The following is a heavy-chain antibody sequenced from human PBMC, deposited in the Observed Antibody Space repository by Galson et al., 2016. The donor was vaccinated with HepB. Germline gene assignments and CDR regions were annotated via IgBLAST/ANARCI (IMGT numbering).Heavy chain of an antibody. D-gene: IGHD2-2*01. CDR1: GFSFSNYA. V-gene: IGHV3-23*01. J-gene: IGHJ6*04. Sequence: SLRLSCAASGFSFSNYAMHWVRQAPGKGVKWVASLGGSGPRSYHADSVKGRFTISRDSSKNTLYLQMDSLTADDTAIYYCVQGSTAPAVWGKGTTVTVSS. CDR2: LGGSGPRS. CDR3: VQGSTAPAV.